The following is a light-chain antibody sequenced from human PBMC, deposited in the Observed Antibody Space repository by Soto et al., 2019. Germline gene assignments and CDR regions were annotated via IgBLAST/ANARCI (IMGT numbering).Light chain of an antibody. CDR1: QSISSTY. V-gene: IGKV3-20*01. J-gene: IGKJ1*01. Sequence: EIVLTQSPGTLSLSPGERATLSCRASQSISSTYLAWYRQQPGQAPRLLFYAASSRATGIPDRFSGSGSGTDFTLTISRLEPEDFAVYYCQQYYASSWTFGQGTRVEIK. CDR3: QQYYASSWT. CDR2: AAS.